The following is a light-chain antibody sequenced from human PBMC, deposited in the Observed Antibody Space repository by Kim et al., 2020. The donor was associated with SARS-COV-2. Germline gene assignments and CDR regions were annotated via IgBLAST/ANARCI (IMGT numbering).Light chain of an antibody. V-gene: IGKV3-20*01. CDR3: QQYGTSPLFT. J-gene: IGKJ4*01. CDR2: RAS. Sequence: EIVLTQSPGTLSLSPGERATLSCRASQSVSNNYLAWYQQKPGQAPRLLIYRASSRATGIPDRFSGSGSGTDFTLTISRLEPEDFAVYYCQQYGTSPLFTFGGGTKVDIK. CDR1: QSVSNNY.